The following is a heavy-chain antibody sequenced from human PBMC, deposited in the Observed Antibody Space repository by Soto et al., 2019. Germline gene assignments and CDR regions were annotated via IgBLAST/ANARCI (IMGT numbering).Heavy chain of an antibody. CDR2: IIPIFGTA. D-gene: IGHD4-17*01. J-gene: IGHJ4*02. CDR1: GGTFSSYA. Sequence: SVKVSCKASGGTFSSYAISWVRQAPGHVLEWMGGIIPIFGTANYAQKFQGRVTITADESTSTAYMELSSLRSDDTAVYYCAGGRDYGDFYFDYWGQGTLVTVSS. CDR3: AGGRDYGDFYFDY. V-gene: IGHV1-69*13.